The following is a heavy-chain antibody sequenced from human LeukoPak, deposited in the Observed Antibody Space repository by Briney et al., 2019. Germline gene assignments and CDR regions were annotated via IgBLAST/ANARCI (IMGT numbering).Heavy chain of an antibody. V-gene: IGHV3-48*03. CDR3: ARGNSGTYFLFAY. CDR2: ISSSHSTI. Sequence: GGSLRLSCAGSGFTFSSYEMNWVRQAPGKGLEWVSYISSSHSTIYYADSVKGRLTISRDNAKNSLYLQMNSLRAEDTAVYYCARGNSGTYFLFAYWGQGTLVTVSS. J-gene: IGHJ4*02. D-gene: IGHD1-26*01. CDR1: GFTFSSYE.